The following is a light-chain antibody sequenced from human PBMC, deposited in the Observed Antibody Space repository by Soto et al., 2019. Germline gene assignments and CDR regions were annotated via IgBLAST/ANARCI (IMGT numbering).Light chain of an antibody. J-gene: IGKJ4*01. V-gene: IGKV1-27*01. Sequence: DIQMTQSPSSLSASVGDRVTITFRASLPISNYLAWYQQKQGKIPNILIYAASTLQAGVPSRFSGRCSGTDFTLPISRLQPEDVAAYYCQKYNSAPLTFGGGTKVDIK. CDR1: LPISNY. CDR2: AAS. CDR3: QKYNSAPLT.